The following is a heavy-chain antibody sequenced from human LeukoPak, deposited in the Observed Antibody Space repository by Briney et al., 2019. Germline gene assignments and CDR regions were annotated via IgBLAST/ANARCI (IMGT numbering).Heavy chain of an antibody. CDR2: IKQDGSEK. CDR1: GFTFSNAW. Sequence: GGSLRLSCAASGFTFSNAWMSWVRQAPGKGLEWVANIKQDGSEKYYVDSVKGRFTISRDNAKNSLYLQMNSLRAEDTAVYYCARDTTYYYDSSGYYLFDYWGQGTLVTVSS. D-gene: IGHD3-22*01. V-gene: IGHV3-7*01. CDR3: ARDTTYYYDSSGYYLFDY. J-gene: IGHJ4*02.